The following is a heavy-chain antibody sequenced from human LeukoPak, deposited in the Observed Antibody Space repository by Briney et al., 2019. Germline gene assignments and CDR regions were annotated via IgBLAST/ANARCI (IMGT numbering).Heavy chain of an antibody. D-gene: IGHD3-10*01. CDR1: GYTFTSYD. CDR3: ASTSITMVRGVIMDPNYYYYGMDV. V-gene: IGHV1-8*01. CDR2: MNPNSGNT. J-gene: IGHJ6*02. Sequence: ASVTVSCKASGYTFTSYDINWVRQAPGQGLEWMGWMNPNSGNTGYAQKFQGRVTMTRNTSISTAYMELSSLRSEDTAMYYCASTSITMVRGVIMDPNYYYYGMDVWGQGTTVTVSS.